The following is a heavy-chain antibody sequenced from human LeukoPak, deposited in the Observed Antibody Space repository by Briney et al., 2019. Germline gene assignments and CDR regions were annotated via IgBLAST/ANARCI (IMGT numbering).Heavy chain of an antibody. CDR2: ISSSSSYI. D-gene: IGHD2-2*02. CDR3: AREVYCSSTSCYTVYFQH. Sequence: GGSLRLSRAASGFTLSSYSMNWVRQAPGTGLEWVSSISSSSSYIYYADSLKGRFTISRDNAKTSLYLEINSLRAEDTAVYYCAREVYCSSTSCYTVYFQHWGQGTLVTVSS. J-gene: IGHJ1*01. CDR1: GFTLSSYS. V-gene: IGHV3-21*01.